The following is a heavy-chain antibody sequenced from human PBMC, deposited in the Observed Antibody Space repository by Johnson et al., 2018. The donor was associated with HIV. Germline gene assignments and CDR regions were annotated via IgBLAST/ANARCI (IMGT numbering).Heavy chain of an antibody. D-gene: IGHD3-16*02. CDR2: ISWNSGSI. CDR1: GFTFDDYA. V-gene: IGHV3-9*01. Sequence: VQLVESGGGLVKPGGSLRLSCAASGFTFDDYAMHWVRQAPGKGLEWVSGISWNSGSIGYADSVKGRFTISRDNSKNSLYLQMNSLRTEDTALYYCAKGIMITFGGVIVKPHAFDIWGQGTMVTVSS. CDR3: AKGIMITFGGVIVKPHAFDI. J-gene: IGHJ3*02.